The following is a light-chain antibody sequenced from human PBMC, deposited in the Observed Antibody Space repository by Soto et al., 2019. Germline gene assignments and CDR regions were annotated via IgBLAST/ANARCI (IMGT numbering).Light chain of an antibody. CDR3: SSYTTSSTHV. CDR1: SSDVGGYNY. Sequence: QSALTQPASVSGSPGQSITISCTGTSSDVGGYNYACWYQQHPGKAPKLMIYDVSNRPSGVSNRFSGSKSGNTASLIISGLQAEDEADNYCSSYTTSSTHVFGTGTKVTVL. CDR2: DVS. J-gene: IGLJ1*01. V-gene: IGLV2-14*01.